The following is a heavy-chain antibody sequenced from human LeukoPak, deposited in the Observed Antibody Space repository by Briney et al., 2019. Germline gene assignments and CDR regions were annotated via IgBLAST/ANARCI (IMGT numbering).Heavy chain of an antibody. D-gene: IGHD3-22*01. Sequence: GGSLRLSCAASGFTFSNYAMSWVRQAPGKGLEWVSAISGSGSSTYYADSVKGRFTISRDNSKNTVYLQMNSLRAEDTALYYCAKEVGYDSSGYDDFWGQGTLVTVSS. J-gene: IGHJ4*02. CDR3: AKEVGYDSSGYDDF. CDR1: GFTFSNYA. CDR2: ISGSGSST. V-gene: IGHV3-23*01.